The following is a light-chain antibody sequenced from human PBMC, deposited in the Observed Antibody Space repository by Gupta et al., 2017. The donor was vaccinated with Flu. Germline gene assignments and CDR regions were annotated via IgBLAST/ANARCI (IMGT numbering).Light chain of an antibody. CDR3: QQRGA. V-gene: IGKV1-39*01. CDR1: QSISSY. Sequence: DIQMTQSPSSLSASVGDRVTITCRASQSISSYLNWYQQKPGKAPKLLIYAASSLQSGVPSRFSGSGSGTDFTLTISSLQPEDFATYYCQQRGAFGQATKVEIK. CDR2: AAS. J-gene: IGKJ1*01.